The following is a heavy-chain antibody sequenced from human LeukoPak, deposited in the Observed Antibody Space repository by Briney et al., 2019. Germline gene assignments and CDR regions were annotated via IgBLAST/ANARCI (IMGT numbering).Heavy chain of an antibody. CDR1: GGSFSGYY. CDR2: INHSGST. V-gene: IGHV4-34*01. D-gene: IGHD1-26*01. Sequence: SETLSLTCAVYGGSFSGYYWSWIRQPPGKGLEWIGEINHSGSTNYNPSLKSRVTISVDTSKNQFSLKLSSVTAADTAVYYCARGAIAARLRGSYYGKYWFDPWGQGTLVTVSS. J-gene: IGHJ5*02. CDR3: ARGAIAARLRGSYYGKYWFDP.